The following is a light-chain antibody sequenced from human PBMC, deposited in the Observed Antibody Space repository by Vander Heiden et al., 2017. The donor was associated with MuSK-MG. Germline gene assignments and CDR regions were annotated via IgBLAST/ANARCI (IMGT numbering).Light chain of an antibody. Sequence: QSVLSQPPSASGTPGQRVTITCSGTISNIGRNTLQSSQQLPGTLPQLLIYNKNPRPSGVPDRVSGSKSGTSASLASDGLQSEDEADYYCTVWDDSLIGQMFGGGTKLTVL. V-gene: IGLV1-44*01. CDR1: ISNIGRNT. CDR3: TVWDDSLIGQM. J-gene: IGLJ3*02. CDR2: NKN.